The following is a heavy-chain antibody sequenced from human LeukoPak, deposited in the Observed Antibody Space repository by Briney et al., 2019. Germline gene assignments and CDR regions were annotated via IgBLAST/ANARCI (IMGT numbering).Heavy chain of an antibody. CDR3: ARGGSTDSSHCCGGNCNFLDY. D-gene: IGHD2-21*02. CDR1: GYTFTGNH. J-gene: IGHJ4*02. CDR2: INPNSGGT. V-gene: IGHV1-2*02. Sequence: ASVKVSCKASGYTFTGNHMHWVRQAPGQGLEWMVSINPNSGGTNYAPKFQGRVIMTRDTSISQAYMELSGLGSDEKAVYYCARGGSTDSSHCCGGNCNFLDYWGQGTLVTVSS.